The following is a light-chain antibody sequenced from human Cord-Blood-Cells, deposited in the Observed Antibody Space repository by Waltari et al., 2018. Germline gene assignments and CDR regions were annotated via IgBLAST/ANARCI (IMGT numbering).Light chain of an antibody. CDR1: QSVLYSSNNKNY. V-gene: IGKV4-1*01. J-gene: IGKJ5*01. CDR2: GAS. CDR3: QQYYSTPT. Sequence: DIVMTQSPDSLAVSLGERATINCKSSQSVLYSSNNKNYLAWYQQKPGQPPQLLIYGASTRESGVPDRFSGSGSGTVFTLTISSLQAEDVAVYYCQQYYSTPTFGQGTRLEIK.